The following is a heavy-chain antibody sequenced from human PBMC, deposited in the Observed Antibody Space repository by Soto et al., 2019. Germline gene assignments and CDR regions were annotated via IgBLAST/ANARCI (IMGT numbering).Heavy chain of an antibody. CDR2: IRSKAYGGTT. V-gene: IGHV3-49*03. D-gene: IGHD5-18*01. J-gene: IGHJ4*02. CDR3: TRAPWIQLWYPYYFDY. Sequence: GGSLRLSCTASGFTFGDYAMSWFRQAPGKGLEWVGFIRSKAYGGTTEYAASVKGRFTISRDDSKSIAYLQMNSLKTEDTAVYYCTRAPWIQLWYPYYFDYWGQGTLVTVSS. CDR1: GFTFGDYA.